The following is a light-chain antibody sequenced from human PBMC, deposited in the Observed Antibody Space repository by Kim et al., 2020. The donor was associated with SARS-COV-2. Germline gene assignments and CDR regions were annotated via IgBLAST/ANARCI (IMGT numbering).Light chain of an antibody. CDR3: QSFDSRSVM. V-gene: IGLV1-40*01. CDR2: GNN. Sequence: QSVLTQPPSVSGAPGQRVTISCTGSSSNIGAGFDVHWYQQLPGTAPTLLIYGNNNRPWGVPYRFSGSKSGTSASLAITGLQAEDEADYYCQSFDSRSVMFCGGTKLTVL. J-gene: IGLJ3*02. CDR1: SSNIGAGFD.